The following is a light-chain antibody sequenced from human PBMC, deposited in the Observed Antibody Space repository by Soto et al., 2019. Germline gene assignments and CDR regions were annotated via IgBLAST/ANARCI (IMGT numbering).Light chain of an antibody. Sequence: QSALTQPPSASGSPGQSVSISCSGSSSDVGGSKYVSWYQVKPGKAPKLIIYEVNSRPEGAPYRFSGSKSGNTASLTVSGLQAEDEGDYYCFSYADTNNFVFGSGTKVTGL. CDR3: FSYADTNNFV. CDR1: SSDVGGSKY. J-gene: IGLJ1*01. V-gene: IGLV2-8*01. CDR2: EVN.